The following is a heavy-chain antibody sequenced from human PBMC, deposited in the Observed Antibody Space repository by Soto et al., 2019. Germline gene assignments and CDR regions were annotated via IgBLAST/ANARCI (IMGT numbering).Heavy chain of an antibody. CDR3: ASRDPGTSVDY. V-gene: IGHV4-4*09. J-gene: IGHJ4*02. D-gene: IGHD1-7*01. CDR2: IYRTGST. CDR1: GGSISSYY. Sequence: PSETLSLTCNVSGGSISSYYWSWVRQPPGRGLEWIGEIYRTGSTNYNPSLKSRVTISLDKSENQFSLKVTSLTAADTAVYYCASRDPGTSVDYWGQGTLVTVSS.